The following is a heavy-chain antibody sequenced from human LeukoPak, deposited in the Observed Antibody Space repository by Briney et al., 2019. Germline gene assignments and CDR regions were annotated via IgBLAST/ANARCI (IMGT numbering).Heavy chain of an antibody. CDR2: IIPIFGTA. V-gene: IGHV1-69*01. J-gene: IGHJ4*02. Sequence: GASVKVSCKASGGTFSSYAISWVRQAPGQGLEWMGGIIPIFGTANYAQKFQGRVTITADESTSTAYMELSSLRSEDTAVYYCARVGGTRTIFGVVTLDASYWGQGTLVTVSS. D-gene: IGHD3-3*01. CDR1: GGTFSSYA. CDR3: ARVGGTRTIFGVVTLDASY.